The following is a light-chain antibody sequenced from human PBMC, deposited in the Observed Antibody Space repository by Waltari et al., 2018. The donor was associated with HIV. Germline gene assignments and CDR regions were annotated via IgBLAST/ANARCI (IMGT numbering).Light chain of an antibody. J-gene: IGLJ3*02. Sequence: QSALTQPASVSASPGQSIPISSTGTRGDVGGFNFVSWHQQHAGAANQLMYYEVLQRPSGVANRFSCVKSAYTASLIIAVLQAEDDDYYCCSSDTSSSTWVFGGGTKLTVL. CDR1: RGDVGGFNF. V-gene: IGLV2-14*01. CDR3: SSDTSSSTWV. CDR2: EVL.